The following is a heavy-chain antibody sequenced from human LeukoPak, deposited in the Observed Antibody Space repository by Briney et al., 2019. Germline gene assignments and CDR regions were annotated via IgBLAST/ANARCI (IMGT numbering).Heavy chain of an antibody. V-gene: IGHV4-34*01. CDR2: INHSGST. CDR1: GGSFSGYY. Sequence: SETLSLTCAVYGGSFSGYYWSWIRQPPGKGLEWIGEINHSGSTNYNPSLKSRVTIPVDTSKNQFSLKLSSVTAADTAVYYCARSSGYYGSGSYYNSQCFDYWGQGTLVTVSS. CDR3: ARSSGYYGSGSYYNSQCFDY. J-gene: IGHJ4*02. D-gene: IGHD3-10*01.